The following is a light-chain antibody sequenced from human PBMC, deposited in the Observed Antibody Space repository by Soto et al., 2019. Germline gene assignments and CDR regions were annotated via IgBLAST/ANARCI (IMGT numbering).Light chain of an antibody. V-gene: IGLV2-14*01. CDR1: SSDVGGYNY. Sequence: QSALTQPASVSGSPGQSITISCTGTSSDVGGYNYVSWYQHHPGKAPKLMIYEVTNRPSGVSNRFSGSKSGNTASLTISGLQAEDEADYYCSSYTSTSTVIFGGGTKLTAL. J-gene: IGLJ2*01. CDR2: EVT. CDR3: SSYTSTSTVI.